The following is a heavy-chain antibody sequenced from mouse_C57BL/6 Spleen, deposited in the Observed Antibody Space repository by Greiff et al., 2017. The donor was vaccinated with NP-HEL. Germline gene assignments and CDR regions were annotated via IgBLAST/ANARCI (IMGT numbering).Heavy chain of an antibody. J-gene: IGHJ1*03. CDR1: GFTFSDAW. D-gene: IGHD1-1*01. V-gene: IGHV6-6*01. CDR2: IRNKANNHAT. Sequence: DVMLVESGGGLVQPGGSLKLSCAASGFTFSDAWMDWVRQSPEKGLEWVAEIRNKANNHATYYAESVQGRFTIARDDSKSSVYLQMNSLRAEDTGIYYCTPLIYYGSSYTDWYFDVWGTGTTVTVSS. CDR3: TPLIYYGSSYTDWYFDV.